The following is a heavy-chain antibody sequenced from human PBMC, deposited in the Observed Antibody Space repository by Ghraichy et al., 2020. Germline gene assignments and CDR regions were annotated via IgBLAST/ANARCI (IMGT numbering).Heavy chain of an antibody. CDR1: GGSISSSSNY. D-gene: IGHD6-6*01. V-gene: IGHV4-39*01. CDR3: ARSIAARRINWFDP. Sequence: SETLSLTCTVSGGSISSSSNYWGWIRQPPGKGLEWIGSIYYTGSTYYNPSLKSRVTISVATSKNQFSLKLSSVTAADTAVYYCARSIAARRINWFDPWGQGTLVTVSS. J-gene: IGHJ5*02. CDR2: IYYTGST.